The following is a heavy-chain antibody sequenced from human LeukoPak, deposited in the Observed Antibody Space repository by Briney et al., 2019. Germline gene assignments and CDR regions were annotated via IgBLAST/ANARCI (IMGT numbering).Heavy chain of an antibody. CDR2: ISSSSSYI. D-gene: IGHD3-10*01. J-gene: IGHJ4*02. CDR1: GFTFSSYS. Sequence: GGSLRLSCAASGFTFSSYSMNWVRQAPGKGLEWVSSISSSSSYIYYADSVKGRFTISRDNAKNSLYLQMNGLRAEDTAVYYCASGILLWFGEFPSFDYWGQGTLVTVSS. CDR3: ASGILLWFGEFPSFDY. V-gene: IGHV3-21*01.